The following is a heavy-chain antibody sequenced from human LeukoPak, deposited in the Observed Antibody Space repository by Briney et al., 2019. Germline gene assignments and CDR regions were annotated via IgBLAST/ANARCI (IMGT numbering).Heavy chain of an antibody. CDR3: ARVNCSSASCYAPGLFDI. J-gene: IGHJ3*02. V-gene: IGHV1-69*02. D-gene: IGHD2-2*01. Sequence: SVTLSCTASVGTFTTYTISWVRQAPGQGLEWLGRIIPIFGVATYATNFQGRVTMPADTSTTTAYMELSSLRSEDTAVYYCARVNCSSASCYAPGLFDIWGQGTMVSVSS. CDR2: IIPIFGVA. CDR1: VGTFTTYT.